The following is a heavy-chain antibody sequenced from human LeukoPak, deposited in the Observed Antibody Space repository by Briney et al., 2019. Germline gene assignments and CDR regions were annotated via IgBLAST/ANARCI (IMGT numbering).Heavy chain of an antibody. V-gene: IGHV3-48*03. CDR2: ISSSGSTI. CDR3: AERGITMIGGV. D-gene: IGHD3-10*02. Sequence: GGSLRLSCAASGFTFSSYEMNWVRQAQGKGLEWVSYISSSGSTIYYADSVKGRFTISRDNAKNSLYLQMNSLRAEDTAVYYCAERGITMIGGVWGKGTTVTISS. J-gene: IGHJ6*04. CDR1: GFTFSSYE.